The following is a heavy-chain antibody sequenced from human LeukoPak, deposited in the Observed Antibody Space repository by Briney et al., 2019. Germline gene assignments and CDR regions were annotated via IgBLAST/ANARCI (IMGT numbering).Heavy chain of an antibody. D-gene: IGHD5/OR15-5a*01. CDR3: AVYRLLGADFDY. CDR2: IYSGGST. CDR1: GFTVSSNY. J-gene: IGHJ4*02. V-gene: IGHV3-53*01. Sequence: PGGSLRLSCAASGFTVSSNYMSWVRQVPGKGLEWVSVIYSGGSTYYADSVKGRFTISRDNAKNSLYLQMSSLRAEDTAVYYCAVYRLLGADFDYWGQGTLVTVPS.